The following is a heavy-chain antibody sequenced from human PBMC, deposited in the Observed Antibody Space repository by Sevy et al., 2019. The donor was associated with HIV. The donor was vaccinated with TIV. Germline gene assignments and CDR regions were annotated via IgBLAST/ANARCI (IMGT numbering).Heavy chain of an antibody. V-gene: IGHV3-15*01. CDR3: TAGVGASDFDY. D-gene: IGHD1-26*01. Sequence: GGSLRLSCAASGFTFSNAWMSWVRQAPGKGLEWGGRIKSKTEGATRDFAAPVKGRLLISRDDSRNTVYLQMNSLKTEDTAVYYCTAGVGASDFDYWGQGTLVTVSS. CDR1: GFTFSNAW. CDR2: IKSKTEGATR. J-gene: IGHJ4*02.